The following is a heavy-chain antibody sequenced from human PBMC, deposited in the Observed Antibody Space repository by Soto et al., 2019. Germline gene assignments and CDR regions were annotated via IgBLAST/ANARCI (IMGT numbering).Heavy chain of an antibody. D-gene: IGHD2-8*02. J-gene: IGHJ4*02. CDR1: DDSISNNDYY. CDR3: ARQNGYGTGRRVYFDH. Sequence: SETLSLTCTVSDDSISNNDYYGGWIRQPPGQGLEWIASINHRGTTYYNPSLKSRLTISVDTSKRQFSMRLTSVTAADTALYYCARQNGYGTGRRVYFDHWGQGILIT. CDR2: INHRGTT. V-gene: IGHV4-39*01.